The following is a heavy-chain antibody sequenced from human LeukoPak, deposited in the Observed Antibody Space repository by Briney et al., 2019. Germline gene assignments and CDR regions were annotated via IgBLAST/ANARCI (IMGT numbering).Heavy chain of an antibody. CDR2: INPNINGT. D-gene: IGHD3-22*01. CDR1: GYTFTGYY. Sequence: ASVKVSCKASGYTFTGYYIHWVRQAPGQGLEWMGWINPNINGTNYAQKFQGRVTMTGDRSISTAYMELSRLRSDDTAVYYCATWGGYYDSSGYQRAFDIWGQGTMVTVSS. V-gene: IGHV1-2*02. CDR3: ATWGGYYDSSGYQRAFDI. J-gene: IGHJ3*02.